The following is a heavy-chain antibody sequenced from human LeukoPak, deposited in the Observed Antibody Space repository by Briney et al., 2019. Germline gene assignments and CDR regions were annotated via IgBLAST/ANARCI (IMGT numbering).Heavy chain of an antibody. Sequence: GESLKISCKGSGYSFTSYWIGWVRQMLGKGLEWMGIIYPGDSDTRYSPSFQGQVTISADKSISTAYLQWSSLKASDTAMYYCARTAAGSRGPQKRLYYFDYWGQGTLVTVSS. CDR3: ARTAAGSRGPQKRLYYFDY. V-gene: IGHV5-51*01. D-gene: IGHD6-13*01. CDR1: GYSFTSYW. CDR2: IYPGDSDT. J-gene: IGHJ4*02.